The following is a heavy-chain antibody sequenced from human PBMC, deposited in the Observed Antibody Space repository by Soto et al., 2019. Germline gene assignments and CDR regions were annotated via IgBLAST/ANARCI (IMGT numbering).Heavy chain of an antibody. CDR1: GFTVSSNY. V-gene: IGHV3-66*01. CDR3: ARVGRYYGSGRYYFDY. CDR2: IYSGGST. Sequence: EVQLVESGGGLVQPGGSLRLSCAASGFTVSSNYMSWVRQAPGKGLEWVSVIYSGGSTYYADSVKGRFTISRDNSKNTLYLKMNSRRAEDTAVYYCARVGRYYGSGRYYFDYWGQGTLVTVSS. D-gene: IGHD3-10*01. J-gene: IGHJ4*02.